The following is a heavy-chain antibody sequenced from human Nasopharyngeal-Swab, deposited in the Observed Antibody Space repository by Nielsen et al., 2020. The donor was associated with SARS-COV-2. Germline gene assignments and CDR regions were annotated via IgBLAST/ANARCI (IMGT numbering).Heavy chain of an antibody. Sequence: SGSTLVKPTQTLTLTCTFSGFSLSTSGVGVGWIRQPPGKALEWLALIYWDDDKRYSPSLKSRLTTTKDTSKNQVVLTMTNMDPVDTATYYCAHSSSTAYYFDYWGQGTLVTVSS. CDR2: IYWDDDK. J-gene: IGHJ4*02. D-gene: IGHD6-13*01. V-gene: IGHV2-5*02. CDR3: AHSSSTAYYFDY. CDR1: GFSLSTSGVG.